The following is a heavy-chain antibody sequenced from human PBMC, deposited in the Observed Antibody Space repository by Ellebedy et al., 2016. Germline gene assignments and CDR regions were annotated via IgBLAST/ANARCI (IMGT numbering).Heavy chain of an antibody. V-gene: IGHV4-34*01. D-gene: IGHD4-17*01. CDR2: INHSGST. CDR1: GGSFSGYY. J-gene: IGHJ4*02. CDR3: ARCKDYAPFDY. Sequence: SETLSLTCAVYGGSFSGYYWTWIRQPPGKGLEWIAEINHSGSTNYNPSLKSRVIISVDTSKNQFSLKLSSVTAADTAVYYCARCKDYAPFDYWGQGTLVTVSS.